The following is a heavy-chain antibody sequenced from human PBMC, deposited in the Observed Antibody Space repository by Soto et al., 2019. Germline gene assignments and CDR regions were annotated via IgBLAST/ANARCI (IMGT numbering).Heavy chain of an antibody. CDR2: IWYDGSNK. CDR1: GFTFSSYG. V-gene: IGHV3-33*01. Sequence: PGGSLRLSCAASGFTFSSYGMHWVRQAPGKGLEWVAVIWYDGSNKYYADSVKGRFTISRDNSKNTLYLQMNSLRAEDTAVYYCARDPLIVVNYGMDVWGQGTTVTVSS. CDR3: ARDPLIVVNYGMDV. J-gene: IGHJ6*02. D-gene: IGHD3-22*01.